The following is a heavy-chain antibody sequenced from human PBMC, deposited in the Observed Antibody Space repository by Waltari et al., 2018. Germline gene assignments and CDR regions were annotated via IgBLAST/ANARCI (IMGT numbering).Heavy chain of an antibody. CDR3: AREIGYSGALDY. J-gene: IGHJ4*02. CDR2: VSSDGSIT. V-gene: IGHV3-30*15. CDR1: GLTFSNYA. Sequence: QVQLVESGGGVVKPGRSLRLSCAASGLTFSNYAMQWVRQAPGKGLDWVAVVSSDGSITYYAESVKGRFTISRDNSKNTVYLQMSSLRAEDTGIYYCAREIGYSGALDYWGLGDLVTVSS. D-gene: IGHD2-15*01.